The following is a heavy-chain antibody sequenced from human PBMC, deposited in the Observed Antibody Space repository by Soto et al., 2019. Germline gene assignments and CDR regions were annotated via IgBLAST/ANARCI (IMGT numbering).Heavy chain of an antibody. CDR3: ARVDPNSSGSNWFDP. D-gene: IGHD3-22*01. CDR2: IYYSGST. Sequence: PSETLSLTCTVSGGSISSYYWSWIRQPPGKGLEWIGYIYYSGSTNYNPSLKSRVTISVDTSKNQFSLKLSSVTAADTAVYYCARVDPNSSGSNWFDPWGQGTLVTVSS. V-gene: IGHV4-59*01. CDR1: GGSISSYY. J-gene: IGHJ5*02.